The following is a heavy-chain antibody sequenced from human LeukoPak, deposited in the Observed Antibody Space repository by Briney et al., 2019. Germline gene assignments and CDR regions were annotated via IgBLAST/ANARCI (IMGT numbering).Heavy chain of an antibody. V-gene: IGHV3-48*03. CDR2: ISSSGVTM. CDR3: ARAKMATGGGTFDY. J-gene: IGHJ4*02. Sequence: PGGSLRLSCAASGFTFSSYEMNWVRQAPGKGLEWVSYISSSGVTMYYADSVKGRFTISRDNAKNSLYLQMNSLRAEDTAVYYCARAKMATGGGTFDYWGRGTLVTVSS. CDR1: GFTFSSYE. D-gene: IGHD5-24*01.